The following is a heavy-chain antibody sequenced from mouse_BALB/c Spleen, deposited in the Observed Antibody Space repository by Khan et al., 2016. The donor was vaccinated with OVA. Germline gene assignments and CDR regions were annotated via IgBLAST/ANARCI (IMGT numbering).Heavy chain of an antibody. D-gene: IGHD2-2*01. CDR3: AIICYGLDWFTF. J-gene: IGHJ3*01. Sequence: QVQLKESGPGLVAPSQSLSITCTVSGLSLTNYGISWIRQPPGKGLEWLGVIWGDGSTNYHSALISRLSINKDNSKSQVFLKLNSLQTDDTATYXCAIICYGLDWFTFWGQGTLVTVS. CDR2: IWGDGST. CDR1: GLSLTNYG. V-gene: IGHV2-3*01.